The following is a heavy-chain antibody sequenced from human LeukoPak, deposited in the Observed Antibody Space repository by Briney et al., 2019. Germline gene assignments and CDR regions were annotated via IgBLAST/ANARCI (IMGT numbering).Heavy chain of an antibody. Sequence: SETLSLTCTVSGGSISSGSYYWGWIRQSPGKGLEWIGSIYYSGSTYYNPSLKSRVTISVDTSKNQFSLKLSSVTAADTAVYYCARPTYSSGWNTTFDYWGQGTLVTVSS. V-gene: IGHV4-39*01. CDR1: GGSISSGSYY. D-gene: IGHD6-19*01. CDR3: ARPTYSSGWNTTFDY. J-gene: IGHJ4*02. CDR2: IYYSGST.